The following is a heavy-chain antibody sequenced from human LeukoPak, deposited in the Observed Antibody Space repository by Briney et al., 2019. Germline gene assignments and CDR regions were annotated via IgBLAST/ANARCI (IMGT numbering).Heavy chain of an antibody. Sequence: PSETLSLTCTVSGGSISSYYWSWIRQPPGKGLEWIGYIYYSGSTNYNPSLKSRVTISVETSKNEFSLKLSSVTAADTAVYYCARASGYDFEYYYYYMDVWGKGTTVTVSS. V-gene: IGHV4-59*12. CDR3: ARASGYDFEYYYYYMDV. CDR1: GGSISSYY. D-gene: IGHD5-12*01. CDR2: IYYSGST. J-gene: IGHJ6*03.